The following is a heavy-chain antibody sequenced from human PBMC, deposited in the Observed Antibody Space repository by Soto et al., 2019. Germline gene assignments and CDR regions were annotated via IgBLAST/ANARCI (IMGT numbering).Heavy chain of an antibody. J-gene: IGHJ6*02. Sequence: ASVQVSCKASGYTFTSYGINWVRQAPGQGLEWMGWISAYNGNTNYAQKLQGRVTMTTDTSTSTAYMELRGLRSDDTAVYYCARVWVGTTFAYYYGMDVWGQGTTVTVSS. CDR3: ARVWVGTTFAYYYGMDV. D-gene: IGHD1-26*01. CDR1: GYTFTSYG. V-gene: IGHV1-18*01. CDR2: ISAYNGNT.